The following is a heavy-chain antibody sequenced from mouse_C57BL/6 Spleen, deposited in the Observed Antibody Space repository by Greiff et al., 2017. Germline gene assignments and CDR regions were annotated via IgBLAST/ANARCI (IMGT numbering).Heavy chain of an antibody. D-gene: IGHD2-1*01. CDR2: IDPSDSYT. CDR1: GYTFTSYW. V-gene: IGHV1-69*01. Sequence: QVQLQQPGAELVMPGASVKLSCKASGYTFTSYWMHWVKQRPGQGLEWIGEIDPSDSYTNYNQKFKRKSTLTVDKSSSTAYMQLSSLTSEDSAVYYCAREHHGNPWIAYWGQGTLVTVSA. J-gene: IGHJ3*01. CDR3: AREHHGNPWIAY.